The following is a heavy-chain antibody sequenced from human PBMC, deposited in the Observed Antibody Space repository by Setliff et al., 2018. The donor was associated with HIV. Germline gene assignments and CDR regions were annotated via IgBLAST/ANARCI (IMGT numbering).Heavy chain of an antibody. D-gene: IGHD1-26*01. CDR2: MTASGSNI. CDR3: ARDDPAGGIDF. V-gene: IGHV3-48*03. CDR1: GLTFNRYW. J-gene: IGHJ4*02. Sequence: GGSLRLSCVASGLTFNRYWMSWVRQAPGKGLEWVSYMTASGSNIYYADSVKGRFTISRDNAKNSLYLQMNSLRAEDTAIYYCARDDPAGGIDFWGQGTLVTVSS.